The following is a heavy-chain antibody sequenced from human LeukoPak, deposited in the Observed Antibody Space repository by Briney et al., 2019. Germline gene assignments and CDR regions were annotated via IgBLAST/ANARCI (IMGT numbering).Heavy chain of an antibody. D-gene: IGHD7-27*01. CDR2: ISSSSSYI. J-gene: IGHJ2*01. CDR1: GFTFSSYS. V-gene: IGHV3-21*01. Sequence: GGSLSLSCAASGFTFSSYSMNWVRQAPGKGLEWVSSISSSSSYIYYADSVKGRFTISRDNAKNSLYLQMNSLRAEDTAVYYCARDLVELQLGKGYFDLWGRGTLVTVSS. CDR3: ARDLVELQLGKGYFDL.